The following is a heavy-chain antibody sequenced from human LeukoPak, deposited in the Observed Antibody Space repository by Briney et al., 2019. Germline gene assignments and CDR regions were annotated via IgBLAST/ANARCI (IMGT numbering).Heavy chain of an antibody. D-gene: IGHD3-22*01. Sequence: SVKVSCKASGGTFSSYAISWVRQAPGQGLEWIGGIIPIFGTANYAQKFQGRVTITTDESTSTAYMELSSLRSEDTAVYYCAKPYDSSGFYFQHWGQGTLVTVSS. V-gene: IGHV1-69*05. J-gene: IGHJ1*01. CDR1: GGTFSSYA. CDR3: AKPYDSSGFYFQH. CDR2: IIPIFGTA.